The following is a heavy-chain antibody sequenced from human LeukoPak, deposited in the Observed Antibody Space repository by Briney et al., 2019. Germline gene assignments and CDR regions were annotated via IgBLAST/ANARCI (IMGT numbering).Heavy chain of an antibody. D-gene: IGHD5-12*01. CDR2: IYYSGST. V-gene: IGHV4-31*03. J-gene: IGHJ2*01. CDR1: GGSISSGGYY. Sequence: KDSETLPLTCTVSGGSISSGGYYWRWIRQHPGKGLEWIGYIYYSGSTYYTPSLKIRVTISVATSKNQFSLRLSSVTAVDTAVYYCARGGGGYSWYFDLWGRGTLVTVSS. CDR3: ARGGGGYSWYFDL.